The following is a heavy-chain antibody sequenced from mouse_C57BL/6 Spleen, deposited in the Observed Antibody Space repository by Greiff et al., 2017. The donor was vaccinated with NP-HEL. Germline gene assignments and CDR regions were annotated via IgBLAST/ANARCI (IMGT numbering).Heavy chain of an antibody. V-gene: IGHV5-17*01. Sequence: EVKVVESGGGLVKPGGSLKLSCAASGFTFSDYGMHWVRQAPEKGLEWVAYISSGSSTIYYADTVKGRFTISRDNAKNTLFLQMTSLRSEDTAMYYCARDSSGYGNYWGQGTTLTVSS. D-gene: IGHD3-2*02. J-gene: IGHJ2*01. CDR1: GFTFSDYG. CDR3: ARDSSGYGNY. CDR2: ISSGSSTI.